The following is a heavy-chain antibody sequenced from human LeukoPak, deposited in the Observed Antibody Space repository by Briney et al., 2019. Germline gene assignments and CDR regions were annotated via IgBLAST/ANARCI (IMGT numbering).Heavy chain of an antibody. Sequence: KSSETLSLTCTISGGSISSSDYYWGWIRQPPGKGLEWIGSMYYSGSTNYNPSLKSRVTVSVDTSKNQFSLKLSSVTAADTAVYYCARGLVGIAAAGRALFHYWGQGTLVTVSS. CDR1: GGSISSSDYY. J-gene: IGHJ4*02. D-gene: IGHD6-13*01. V-gene: IGHV4-39*01. CDR3: ARGLVGIAAAGRALFHY. CDR2: MYYSGST.